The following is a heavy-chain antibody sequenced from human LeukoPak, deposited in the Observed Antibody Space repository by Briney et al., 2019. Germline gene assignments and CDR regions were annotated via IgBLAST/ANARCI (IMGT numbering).Heavy chain of an antibody. D-gene: IGHD2-15*01. J-gene: IGHJ4*02. CDR2: INPHNGDT. CDR1: GYTFIGYY. CDR3: ATVRDIVVGGGPYYFDY. Sequence: GVSVKFSCKAFGYTFIGYYLHWVRQPPGQGLEWLGWINPHNGDTNYAQKFQGRVTMTRDTSITTAYMELSRLKSDDTAVYYCATVRDIVVGGGPYYFDYWGQGTLVTVSS. V-gene: IGHV1-2*02.